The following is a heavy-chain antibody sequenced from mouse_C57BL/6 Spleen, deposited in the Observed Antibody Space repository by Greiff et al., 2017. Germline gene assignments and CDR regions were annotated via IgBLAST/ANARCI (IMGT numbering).Heavy chain of an antibody. CDR1: GYTFTDYN. V-gene: IGHV1-22*01. D-gene: IGHD1-1*01. Sequence: EVKLVESGPELVKPGASVKMSCKASGYTFTDYNMHWVKQSHGKSLEWIGYINPNNGGTSYNQKFKGKATLTVNKSSSTAYMELRSLTSEDSAVYYCARSRSSYWYFDVWGTGTTVTVSS. CDR3: ARSRSSYWYFDV. J-gene: IGHJ1*03. CDR2: INPNNGGT.